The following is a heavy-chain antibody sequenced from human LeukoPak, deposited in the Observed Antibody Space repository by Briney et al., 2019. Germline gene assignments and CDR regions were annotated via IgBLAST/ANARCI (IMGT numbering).Heavy chain of an antibody. D-gene: IGHD1-26*01. Sequence: GGSLRLSCAASGFTFSSTWMHWFRQAPGKGPVWVSRIHSDGSSTIYADSVKGRFTISRDNARNTLYLQMNSLRAEDTAVYYCARDEVGGPLKYWGQGILVTVSS. CDR2: IHSDGSST. CDR3: ARDEVGGPLKY. V-gene: IGHV3-74*01. J-gene: IGHJ4*02. CDR1: GFTFSSTW.